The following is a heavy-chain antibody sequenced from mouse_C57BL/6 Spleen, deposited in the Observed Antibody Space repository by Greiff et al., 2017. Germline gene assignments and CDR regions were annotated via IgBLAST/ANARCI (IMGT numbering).Heavy chain of an antibody. Sequence: VQLQQPGAELVKPGASVKLSCKASGYTFTSYWMHWVKQRPGQGLEWIGMIHPNSGSTNYNEKFKSKATLTVDKSSSTAYMQLSSLTSEDSAVYYCARGGFSYDHYFDYWGQGTTLTVSS. V-gene: IGHV1-64*01. D-gene: IGHD2-3*01. J-gene: IGHJ2*01. CDR2: IHPNSGST. CDR1: GYTFTSYW. CDR3: ARGGFSYDHYFDY.